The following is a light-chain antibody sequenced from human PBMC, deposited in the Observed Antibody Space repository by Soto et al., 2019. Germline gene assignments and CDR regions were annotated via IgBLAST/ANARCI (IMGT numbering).Light chain of an antibody. CDR2: EVS. Sequence: QSVLTQPASVSGSPGQSITISCTGTSSDVGGYNYVSWYQQHPGKVPKLMIYEVSNRPSGVSNRFSGSKSGNTASLTISGLQAEDEADYYCSSYTSISITVFGTGTKLTVL. CDR3: SSYTSISITV. CDR1: SSDVGGYNY. J-gene: IGLJ1*01. V-gene: IGLV2-14*01.